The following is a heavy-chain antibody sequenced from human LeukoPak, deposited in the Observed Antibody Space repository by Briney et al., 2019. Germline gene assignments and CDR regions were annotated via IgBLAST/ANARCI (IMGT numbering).Heavy chain of an antibody. CDR1: GVSISSYY. Sequence: SETLSLICTVSGVSISSYYWSWIRQPPGKGLDWLGYIYYSGSTNQNPSLKGRVTISVDTAKNQLSLKMSSVTAADTAVYYCARHSDVYNPFDYWGQGTLVTVSS. CDR3: ARHSDVYNPFDY. V-gene: IGHV4-59*08. J-gene: IGHJ4*02. CDR2: IYYSGST. D-gene: IGHD5-24*01.